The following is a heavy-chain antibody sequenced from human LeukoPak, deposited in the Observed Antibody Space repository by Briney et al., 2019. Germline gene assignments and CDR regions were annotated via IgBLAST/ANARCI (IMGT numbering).Heavy chain of an antibody. D-gene: IGHD2-2*01. V-gene: IGHV1-46*03. CDR3: AREVGQLLTPKYNWFDP. J-gene: IGHJ5*02. Sequence: ASVKVSCKASGYTFTSYYMHWVRQAPGQGLEWMGIINPSGGSTSYAQKFQGRVTMTRDTSTSTIYMELRSLRSEDTAVYYCAREVGQLLTPKYNWFDPWGQGTLVTVSS. CDR2: INPSGGST. CDR1: GYTFTSYY.